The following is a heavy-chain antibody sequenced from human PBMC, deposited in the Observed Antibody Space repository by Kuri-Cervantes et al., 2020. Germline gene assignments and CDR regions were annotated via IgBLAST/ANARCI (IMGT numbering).Heavy chain of an antibody. J-gene: IGHJ3*02. V-gene: IGHV1-69*05. D-gene: IGHD5-12*01. CDR1: GGTFSSYA. Sequence: SVKVSCKASGGTFSSYAISWVRQAPGQGLEWMGGIIPIFGTANYAQKFQGRVTITTDESTSTAYMELSSLRSEDTAVYYCARVSFRSGYVLGAFDIWGQGTTVTVSS. CDR2: IIPIFGTA. CDR3: ARVSFRSGYVLGAFDI.